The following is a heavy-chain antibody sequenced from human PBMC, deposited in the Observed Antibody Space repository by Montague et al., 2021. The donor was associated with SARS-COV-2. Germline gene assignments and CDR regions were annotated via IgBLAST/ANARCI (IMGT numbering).Heavy chain of an antibody. CDR3: ARVGFGYWSGGSCYRAFDY. CDR2: IYYSGST. Sequence: SETLSLTCTVSGGSISSYYWSWIRQPPGKGLGWIGYIYYSGSTNYNPSLKSRVTISVDTSKNQFSLKLSSVTAADTAVYYCARVGFGYWSGGSCYRAFDYWGQGTMVTVFS. CDR1: GGSISSYY. D-gene: IGHD2-15*01. V-gene: IGHV4-59*01. J-gene: IGHJ4*02.